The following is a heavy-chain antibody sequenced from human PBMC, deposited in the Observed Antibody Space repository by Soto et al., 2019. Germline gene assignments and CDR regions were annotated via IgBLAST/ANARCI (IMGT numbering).Heavy chain of an antibody. CDR1: GDSIISIYH. D-gene: IGHD6-19*01. CDR2: IYHGGTT. Sequence: SETLYLTCPVSGDSIISIYHWAWIRQPPGRGLERIASIYHGGTTFYNPSLKSRITISVDTSNNQFSLMLTSVTAADTAVYYCARVHVMVVAGSTFDYWGHGTLVTVSS. CDR3: ARVHVMVVAGSTFDY. V-gene: IGHV4-38-2*01. J-gene: IGHJ4*01.